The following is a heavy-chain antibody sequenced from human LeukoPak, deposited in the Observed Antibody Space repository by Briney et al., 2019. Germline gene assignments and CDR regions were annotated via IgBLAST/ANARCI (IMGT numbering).Heavy chain of an antibody. CDR2: IYYSGST. Sequence: SETLSLTCTVAGGSISSYYWSWIRQPPGKGLEWIGYIYYSGSTNYNPSLKSRVTISVDTSKNQFSLKLSSVTAADTAVYYCARDAPTAAGTYCYGMDVWGKGTTVTVSS. CDR1: GGSISSYY. J-gene: IGHJ6*04. D-gene: IGHD6-13*01. V-gene: IGHV4-59*01. CDR3: ARDAPTAAGTYCYGMDV.